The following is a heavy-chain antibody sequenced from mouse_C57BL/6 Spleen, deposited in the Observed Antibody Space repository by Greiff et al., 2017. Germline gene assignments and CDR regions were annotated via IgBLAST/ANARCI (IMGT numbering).Heavy chain of an antibody. CDR2: IHPNSGST. CDR1: GYTFTSYW. J-gene: IGHJ3*01. Sequence: QVQLQQPGAELVKPGASVKLSCKASGYTFTSYWMHWVKQRPGQGLEWIGMIHPNSGSTNYNEKFKSKATLTVDKSSSTAYMKLSSLTSEDSAVYYCARCGTGFFFAYWGQGTLVTVSA. CDR3: ARCGTGFFFAY. V-gene: IGHV1-64*01. D-gene: IGHD3-3*01.